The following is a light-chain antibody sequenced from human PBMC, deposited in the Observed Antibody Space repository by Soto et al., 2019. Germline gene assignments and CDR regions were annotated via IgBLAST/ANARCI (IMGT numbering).Light chain of an antibody. CDR2: DGS. Sequence: EIVLTQSPGTLSLSPGERVTLSCRASQSVSSGFLAWYQQKPGQAPRLLIYDGSSRATGIPDRFGGGGSGTDFTLTISRLEPEDFAVYYCQQYGTSPITFGQGTRLEIK. J-gene: IGKJ5*01. CDR1: QSVSSGF. V-gene: IGKV3-20*01. CDR3: QQYGTSPIT.